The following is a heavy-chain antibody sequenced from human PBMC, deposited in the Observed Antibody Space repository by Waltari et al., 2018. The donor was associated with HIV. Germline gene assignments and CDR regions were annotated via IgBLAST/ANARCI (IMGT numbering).Heavy chain of an antibody. CDR2: MNPNSGNT. J-gene: IGHJ4*02. V-gene: IGHV1-8*01. CDR1: GYTFTSYD. Sequence: QVQLVQSGAEVKKPGASVKVSRKASGYTFTSYDINWVRQATGQGLEWMGWMNPNSGNTGYAQKFQGRVTMTRNTSISTAFMEGSSLRSEDTAVYYCARVYYDSSGYYGAAGYWGQGTLVTVSS. D-gene: IGHD3-22*01. CDR3: ARVYYDSSGYYGAAGY.